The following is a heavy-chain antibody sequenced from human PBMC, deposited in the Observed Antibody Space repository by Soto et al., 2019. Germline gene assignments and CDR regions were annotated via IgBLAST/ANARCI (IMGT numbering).Heavy chain of an antibody. D-gene: IGHD2-15*01. CDR3: ARCRTIIQWFDP. CDR2: IIPIFGTA. Sequence: SVKVSCKASGGTFSSYAISWVRQAPGQGLEWMGGIIPIFGTANYAQKFQGRVTITADESTSTAYMELSSLRSEDTAVYYCARCRTIIQWFDPWGQGTLVTVSS. V-gene: IGHV1-69*13. J-gene: IGHJ5*02. CDR1: GGTFSSYA.